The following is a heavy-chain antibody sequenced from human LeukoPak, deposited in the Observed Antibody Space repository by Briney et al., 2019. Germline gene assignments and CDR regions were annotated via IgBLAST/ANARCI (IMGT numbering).Heavy chain of an antibody. CDR2: IYYSGST. V-gene: IGHV4-30-4*02. CDR3: ARDQKYYYDSSENF. Sequence: PSESLSLTCAVSGGSISSGDYYWSWIRQPPGKGLERIGYIYYSGSTYYNPSLKSRVTISVDTSKNQFSLKLSSVTAADTAVYYCARDQKYYYDSSENFWGQGTMVTVSS. CDR1: GGSISSGDYY. J-gene: IGHJ3*01. D-gene: IGHD3-22*01.